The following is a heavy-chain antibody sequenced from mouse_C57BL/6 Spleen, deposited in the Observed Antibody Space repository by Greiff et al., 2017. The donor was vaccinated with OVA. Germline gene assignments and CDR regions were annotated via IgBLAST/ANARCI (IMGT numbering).Heavy chain of an antibody. J-gene: IGHJ3*01. CDR3: ARYGYSNPFAY. V-gene: IGHV1-69*01. D-gene: IGHD2-5*01. CDR1: GYTFTSYW. Sequence: QVQLKQPGAELVMPGASVKLSCKASGYTFTSYWMHWVKQRPGQGLEWIGEIDPSDSYTNYNQKFKGKSTLTVDKSSSTAYMQLSSLTSEDSAVYYCARYGYSNPFAYWGQGTLVTVSA. CDR2: IDPSDSYT.